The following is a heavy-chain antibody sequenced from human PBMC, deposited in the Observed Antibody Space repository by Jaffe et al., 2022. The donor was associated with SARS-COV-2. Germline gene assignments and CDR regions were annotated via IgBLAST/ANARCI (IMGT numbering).Heavy chain of an antibody. CDR1: GFTFSSYA. D-gene: IGHD3-9*01. CDR2: ISGSGGST. CDR3: AKDTPPLYDILTGSFDY. Sequence: EVQLLESGGGLVQPGGSLRLSCAASGFTFSSYAMSWVRQAPGKGLEWVSAISGSGGSTYYADSVKGRFTISRDNSKNTLYLQMNSLRAEDTAVYYCAKDTPPLYDILTGSFDYWGQGTLVTVSS. J-gene: IGHJ4*02. V-gene: IGHV3-23*01.